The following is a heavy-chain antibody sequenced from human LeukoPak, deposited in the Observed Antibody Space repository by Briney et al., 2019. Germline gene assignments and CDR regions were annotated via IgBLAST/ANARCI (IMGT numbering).Heavy chain of an antibody. V-gene: IGHV4-59*08. CDR3: ARRRRIAAAGTDAFDM. Sequence: SETLSLTCTVSGGSISNYYWTWIRQPPGEGLEWIGYIYYSGSTNYNPSLKSRVTISMDTSKNQFSLKLSSEAAADTAVYYCARRRRIAAAGTDAFDMWGQGTMVTVSS. J-gene: IGHJ3*02. CDR1: GGSISNYY. D-gene: IGHD6-13*01. CDR2: IYYSGST.